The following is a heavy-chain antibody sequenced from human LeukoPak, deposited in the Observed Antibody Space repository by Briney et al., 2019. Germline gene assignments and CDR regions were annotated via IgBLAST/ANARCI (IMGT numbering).Heavy chain of an antibody. CDR3: AASIGVREVLLGFDP. Sequence: ASVKVSCKASGYTFSGYYMHWVRQAPGQGLESMGWINSNSGARNYAPKFQGRVTFSRDNSISTAYMELSSLRSDDTAIYYCAASIGVREVLLGFDPWGQGTPVTVSS. J-gene: IGHJ5*02. V-gene: IGHV1-2*02. CDR2: INSNSGAR. D-gene: IGHD3-10*01. CDR1: GYTFSGYY.